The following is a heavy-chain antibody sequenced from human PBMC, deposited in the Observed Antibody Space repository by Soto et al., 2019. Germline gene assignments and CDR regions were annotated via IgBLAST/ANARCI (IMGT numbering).Heavy chain of an antibody. D-gene: IGHD2-15*01. CDR2: ISYDGSNK. J-gene: IGHJ4*02. CDR3: ARPQVVVTPTPHAY. CDR1: GFVFSDYA. V-gene: IGHV3-30-3*01. Sequence: QVQLVESGGGVVQPGRSLRLSCAASGFVFSDYAMHWVRQAPGKGLEWVALISYDGSNKNYADSVKGRFTISRDNSNNTLHLHMNSLRPDDTAVYYCARPQVVVTPTPHAYWGQGTLVTVSS.